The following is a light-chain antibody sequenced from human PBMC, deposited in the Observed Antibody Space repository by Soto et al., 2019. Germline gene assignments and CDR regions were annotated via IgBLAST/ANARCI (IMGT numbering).Light chain of an antibody. CDR1: QSVSSSY. CDR3: QQYGSSPYT. J-gene: IGKJ2*01. CDR2: GAS. V-gene: IGKV3-20*01. Sequence: EIVLTQSPGTLSLSPGERATLSCRASQSVSSSYLAWYQQKAGQAPRLLIYGASSRATGIPDRFSGSGSGTDFTLTISRLEPEDFAVYYCQQYGSSPYTFGQGTKLEI.